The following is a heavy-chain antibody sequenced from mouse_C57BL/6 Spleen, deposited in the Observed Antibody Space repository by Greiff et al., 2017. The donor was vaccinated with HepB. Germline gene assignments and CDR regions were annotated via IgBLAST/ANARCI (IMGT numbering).Heavy chain of an antibody. V-gene: IGHV1-82*01. CDR2: IYPGDGDT. CDR3: ARDYGSSYNYAMDY. CDR1: GYAFSSSW. D-gene: IGHD1-1*01. J-gene: IGHJ4*01. Sequence: QVQLQQSGPELVKHGASVKISCKASGYAFSSSWMNWVKQRPGKGLEWIGRIYPGDGDTNYNGKFKGKATLTADKSSSTAYMQLSSLTSEDSAVYFCARDYGSSYNYAMDYWGQGTSVTVYS.